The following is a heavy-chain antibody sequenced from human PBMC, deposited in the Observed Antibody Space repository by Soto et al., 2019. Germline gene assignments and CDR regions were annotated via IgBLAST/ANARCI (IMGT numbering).Heavy chain of an antibody. CDR3: ATVHNTSRSFDY. CDR2: TGATGRTT. J-gene: IGHJ4*02. Sequence: PGGSLRLSCAASGFTVSSKYMTWVRQAPGKGLEWVSTTGATGRTTYYADSVKGRFTVSRDNSKNTLDLQMSNLRAEDTAVYYCATVHNTSRSFDYWGQGTLVTVSS. V-gene: IGHV3-23*01. D-gene: IGHD1-20*01. CDR1: GFTVSSKY.